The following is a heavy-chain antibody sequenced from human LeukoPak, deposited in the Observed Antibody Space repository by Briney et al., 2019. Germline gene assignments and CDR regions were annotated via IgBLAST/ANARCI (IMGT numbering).Heavy chain of an antibody. CDR2: IIPIFGTA. CDR1: GYTFTSYD. J-gene: IGHJ4*02. D-gene: IGHD6-13*01. Sequence: GASVKVSCKASGYTFTSYDINWVRQATGQGLEWMGGIIPIFGTANYAQKFQGRVTITTDESTSTAYMELSSLRSEDTAVYYCARGRIAAAELDYWGQGTLVTVSS. V-gene: IGHV1-69*05. CDR3: ARGRIAAAELDY.